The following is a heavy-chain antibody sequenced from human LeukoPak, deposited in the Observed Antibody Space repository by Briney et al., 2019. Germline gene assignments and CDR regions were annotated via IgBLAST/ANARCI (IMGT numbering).Heavy chain of an antibody. D-gene: IGHD1-26*01. CDR1: GYTFTGYY. CDR2: INPNSGGT. Sequence: ASAKVSCKASGYTFTGYYMHWVRQAPGQGLEWMGWINPNSGGTNYAQKFQGRVTMTRDTSISTAYMELSGLRSDDTAVYYCARGIVGATRAFDIWGQGTMVTVSS. CDR3: ARGIVGATRAFDI. J-gene: IGHJ3*02. V-gene: IGHV1-2*02.